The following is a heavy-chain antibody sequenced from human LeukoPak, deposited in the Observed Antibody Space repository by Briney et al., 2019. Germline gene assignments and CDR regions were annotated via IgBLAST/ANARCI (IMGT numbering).Heavy chain of an antibody. CDR1: GFTFSSYS. CDR3: ARGPIFGVVKYYFDY. D-gene: IGHD3-3*01. J-gene: IGHJ4*02. Sequence: GGSLRLSCAASGFTFSSYSMNWVRQAPGKGLEWVSSISISSSYIYYADSVKGRFTISRDNAKNSLYLQMNSLRAEDTAVYYCARGPIFGVVKYYFDYWGQGTLVTVSS. V-gene: IGHV3-21*01. CDR2: ISISSSYI.